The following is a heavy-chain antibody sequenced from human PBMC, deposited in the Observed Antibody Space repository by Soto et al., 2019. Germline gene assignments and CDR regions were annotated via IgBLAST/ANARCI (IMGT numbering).Heavy chain of an antibody. V-gene: IGHV3-33*01. CDR1: GFTFSSFG. Sequence: HPGGSLRLSCAASGFTFSSFGMHWVRQAPGKGLEWVSLIWYDGSKKSYGDSVKGRFTISRDNSRNTVYLQMNSLRADDTAVDYCSRDASYYSLWSGYYPSRNGMDVWGQGTTVTVSS. CDR3: SRDASYYSLWSGYYPSRNGMDV. J-gene: IGHJ6*02. D-gene: IGHD3-3*01. CDR2: IWYDGSKK.